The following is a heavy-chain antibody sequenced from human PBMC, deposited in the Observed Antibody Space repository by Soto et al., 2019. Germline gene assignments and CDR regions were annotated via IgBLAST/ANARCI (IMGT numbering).Heavy chain of an antibody. CDR3: ARDTDYYDSSAYPDS. J-gene: IGHJ4*02. D-gene: IGHD3-22*01. Sequence: ASVKVSCKASGYTFTTYGVSWVRQAPGQGLEWIGWISAYNGNRNYAQKFQGRDTMTTDTSTSTAYMELRSLRSDDTAVYYCARDTDYYDSSAYPDSWGQGTLVTVSS. V-gene: IGHV1-18*01. CDR1: GYTFTTYG. CDR2: ISAYNGNR.